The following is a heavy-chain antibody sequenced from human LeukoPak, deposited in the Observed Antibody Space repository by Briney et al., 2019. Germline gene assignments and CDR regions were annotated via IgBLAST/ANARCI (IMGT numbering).Heavy chain of an antibody. V-gene: IGHV4-30-4*01. D-gene: IGHD6-25*01. CDR1: GASISSGDYH. CDR3: ARDPYSSGWFDP. J-gene: IGHJ5*02. Sequence: SQTLSLTCTVSGASISSGDYHWNWIRQPPGKGLEWIGFIHDSGSTYYNPSLKSRVTISVDTSKNQFSLKLSSVTAADTAVYYCARDPYSSGWFDPWGQGTLVTVSS. CDR2: IHDSGST.